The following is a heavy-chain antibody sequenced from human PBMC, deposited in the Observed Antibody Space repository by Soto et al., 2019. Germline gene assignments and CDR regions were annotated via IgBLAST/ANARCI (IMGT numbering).Heavy chain of an antibody. V-gene: IGHV1-18*01. CDR1: GYTFTSYG. CDR2: ISAYNGNT. CDR3: ALDYCRGGSCYHY. J-gene: IGHJ4*02. D-gene: IGHD2-15*01. Sequence: QVQLVQSGAEVKKPGASVKVSCKASGYTFTSYGISWVRQAPGQGLEWMGWISAYNGNTNYAQKLQGRVTMTTDTSTSTDYMELRSLRYDDTAVYSCALDYCRGGSCYHYWGQGTLVTVSS.